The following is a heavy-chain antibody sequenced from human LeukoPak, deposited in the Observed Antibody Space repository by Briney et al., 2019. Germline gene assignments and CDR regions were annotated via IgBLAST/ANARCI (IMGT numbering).Heavy chain of an antibody. D-gene: IGHD2-8*01. CDR3: TRVVNGGHFDY. CDR2: VYHTGTS. J-gene: IGHJ4*02. Sequence: SETLSLTCSVSGASINEYYWTWIWQPPGKGLEWIGYVYHTGTSGYHPSLKSRVAMSLDTSKNQVSLKLRSVTAADTAVYFCTRVVNGGHFDYWGQGTLVTVSS. CDR1: GASINEYY. V-gene: IGHV4-59*01.